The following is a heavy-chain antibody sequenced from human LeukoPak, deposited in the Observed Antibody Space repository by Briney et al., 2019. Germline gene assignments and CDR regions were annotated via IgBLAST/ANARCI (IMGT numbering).Heavy chain of an antibody. CDR3: ARKLIVAGHFDY. J-gene: IGHJ4*02. CDR1: GGSISSYY. CDR2: IYYSGST. V-gene: IGHV4-59*01. Sequence: SETLSLTCTVSGGSISSYYWSWIRQPPGKGLEWIGYIYYSGSTNYNPSLKSRVTISVDTSKNQFSLKLSSVTAADTAVYYCARKLIVAGHFDYWGQGTLVTVSS. D-gene: IGHD5-12*01.